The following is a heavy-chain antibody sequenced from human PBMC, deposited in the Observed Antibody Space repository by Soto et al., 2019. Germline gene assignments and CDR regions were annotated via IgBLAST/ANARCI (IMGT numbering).Heavy chain of an antibody. CDR3: AHVIASGYCSGGSCYERFDP. CDR2: IYWDDDK. D-gene: IGHD2-15*01. J-gene: IGHJ5*02. Sequence: SGPTLVNPTQTLTLTCTFSGFSLSTSGVGVGWIRQPPGKALEWLALIYWDDDKRYSPSLKSRLTITKDTSKNQVVLTMTNMDPVDTATYYCAHVIASGYCSGGSCYERFDPWGQGTLVTVSS. CDR1: GFSLSTSGVG. V-gene: IGHV2-5*02.